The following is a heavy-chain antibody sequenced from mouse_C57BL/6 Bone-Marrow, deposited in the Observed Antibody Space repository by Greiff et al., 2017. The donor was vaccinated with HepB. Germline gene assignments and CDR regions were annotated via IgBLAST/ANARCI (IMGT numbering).Heavy chain of an antibody. CDR2: IDPETGGT. CDR3: TRSGTAQATWFDY. D-gene: IGHD3-2*02. CDR1: GYTFTDYE. Sequence: QVQLKESGAELVRPGASVTLSCKASGYTFTDYEMHWVKQTPVHGLEWIGAIDPETGGTAYNQKFKGKAILTADKSSSTAYMELRSLTSEDSAVYYCTRSGTAQATWFDYWGQGTTLTVSS. J-gene: IGHJ2*01. V-gene: IGHV1-15*01.